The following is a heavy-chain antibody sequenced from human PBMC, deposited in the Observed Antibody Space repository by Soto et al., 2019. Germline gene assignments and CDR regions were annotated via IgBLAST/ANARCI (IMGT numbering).Heavy chain of an antibody. Sequence: GGSLRLSCAASGFTFSSYAMSWVRQAPGKGLEWVSAISGSGGSTYYADSVKGRFTISRDNSKNTLYLQMNSLRAEDTAVYYCATDSYFTLKLVRFDYWGQGTLVTVSS. V-gene: IGHV3-23*01. D-gene: IGHD3-22*01. CDR1: GFTFSSYA. CDR2: ISGSGGST. J-gene: IGHJ4*02. CDR3: ATDSYFTLKLVRFDY.